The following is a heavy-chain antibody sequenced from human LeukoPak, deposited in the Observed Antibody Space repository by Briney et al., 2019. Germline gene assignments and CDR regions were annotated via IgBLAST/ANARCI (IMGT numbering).Heavy chain of an antibody. CDR2: ISSSGDSI. Sequence: PGGSLRLSCAASGFTFSNYEMNWVRQAPGKGLEWVSYISSSGDSIYYADSVRGRFTISRDNAKNSLYLQMNSLRAEDTAIYYCATYRQVMLPFESWGQGTLVTVSS. J-gene: IGHJ4*02. V-gene: IGHV3-48*03. CDR1: GFTFSNYE. CDR3: ATYRQVMLPFES. D-gene: IGHD5-18*01.